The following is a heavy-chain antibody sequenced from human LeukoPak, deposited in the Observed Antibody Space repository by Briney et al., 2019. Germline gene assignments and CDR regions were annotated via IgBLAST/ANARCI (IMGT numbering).Heavy chain of an antibody. J-gene: IGHJ6*02. Sequence: GASVKVSCKASGYTFTSYGISWVRQAPGQGLEWMGWISAYNGNTNCAQKLQGRVTKTTDTPTSTAYMELRSLRSDDTAVYYCARAIPAAMRNYYYYYGMDVWGQGTTVTVSS. CDR2: ISAYNGNT. D-gene: IGHD2-2*01. CDR1: GYTFTSYG. V-gene: IGHV1-18*01. CDR3: ARAIPAAMRNYYYYYGMDV.